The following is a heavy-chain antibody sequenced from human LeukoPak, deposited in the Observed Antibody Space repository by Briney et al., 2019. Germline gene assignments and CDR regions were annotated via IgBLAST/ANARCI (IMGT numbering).Heavy chain of an antibody. V-gene: IGHV1-69*04. Sequence: ASVKVSCKASGGTFSSYAISWVRQAPGQGLEWMGRIIPILGIANYAQKFQGRVTITADKSTSTAYMELSSLRSEDTAVYYCARDRPNYDILTGRRRPNAFDIWGQGTMVTASS. CDR2: IIPILGIA. CDR3: ARDRPNYDILTGRRRPNAFDI. J-gene: IGHJ3*02. CDR1: GGTFSSYA. D-gene: IGHD3-9*01.